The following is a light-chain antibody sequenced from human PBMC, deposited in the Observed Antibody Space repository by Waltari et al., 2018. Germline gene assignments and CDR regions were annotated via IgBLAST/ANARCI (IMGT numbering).Light chain of an antibody. CDR2: AAS. CDR3: QQSFSHPRT. Sequence: DIEMTQSPSSLSASLGDRVTVTCRSSETIMNYLNWYQQKPGEAPTLLIFAASSLPSGVPSRFSGSGSGTDFTLTISSPQPEDFATYYCQQSFSHPRTFGRGTTVEI. J-gene: IGKJ4*01. CDR1: ETIMNY. V-gene: IGKV1-39*01.